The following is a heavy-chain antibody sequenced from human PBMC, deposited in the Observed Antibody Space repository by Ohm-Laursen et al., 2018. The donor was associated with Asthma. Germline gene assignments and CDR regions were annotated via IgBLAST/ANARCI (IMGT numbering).Heavy chain of an antibody. CDR2: IYYSGST. D-gene: IGHD4-17*01. J-gene: IGHJ4*02. CDR3: ARMYDYGDYGAPRSDY. CDR1: GGSISSGGYY. Sequence: PSETLSLTCTVSGGSISSGGYYWSWIRQHPGKGLEWIGYIYYSGSTYYNPSLKSRVTISVDTSKNQFSLKLSSVTAADTAVYYCARMYDYGDYGAPRSDYRGQGTLVTVSS. V-gene: IGHV4-31*03.